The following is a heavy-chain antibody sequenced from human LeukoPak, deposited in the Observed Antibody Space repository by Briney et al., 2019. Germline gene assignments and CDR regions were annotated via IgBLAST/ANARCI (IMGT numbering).Heavy chain of an antibody. V-gene: IGHV4-4*07. D-gene: IGHD5-18*01. Sequence: PSQTLSLTCAVSGGSLSIYNWSWIRQPARKRLGWVGRIYTSGSTNYNPSLKSGVTMSVDTSKNQSSLKLSSVTAADTAVYYCARVGYSDGLAGLYNWFDPWGQGTLVTVSS. J-gene: IGHJ5*02. CDR1: GGSLSIYN. CDR3: ARVGYSDGLAGLYNWFDP. CDR2: IYTSGST.